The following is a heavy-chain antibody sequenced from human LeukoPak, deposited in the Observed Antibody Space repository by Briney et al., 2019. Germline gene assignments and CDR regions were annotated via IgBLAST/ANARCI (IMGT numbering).Heavy chain of an antibody. CDR3: ARTYCSSTSCLVDY. J-gene: IGHJ4*02. CDR1: GFTFGSYA. V-gene: IGHV3-64*01. Sequence: GSLRLSCAASGFTFGSYAMHWVRQAPGKGLEYVSAISTNGGSTYYANSVKGRFAISRDNSKNTLYLQMGSLRAEDMAVYYCARTYCSSTSCLVDYWGQGTLVTVSS. CDR2: ISTNGGST. D-gene: IGHD2-2*01.